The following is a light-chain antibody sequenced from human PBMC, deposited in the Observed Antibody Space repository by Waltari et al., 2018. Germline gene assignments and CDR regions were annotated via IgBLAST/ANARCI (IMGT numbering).Light chain of an antibody. CDR2: AAS. J-gene: IGKJ3*01. CDR3: QQSYSTLFT. V-gene: IGKV1-39*01. Sequence: DIQLTQSPSSLSASVGERVTITCRASQSISTYLPWYQQKPGKAPELLIYAASGLQSGVPSRFSGSGSGTDFTLTISSLQPEDFATYYCQQSYSTLFTFGPGTTVDI. CDR1: QSISTY.